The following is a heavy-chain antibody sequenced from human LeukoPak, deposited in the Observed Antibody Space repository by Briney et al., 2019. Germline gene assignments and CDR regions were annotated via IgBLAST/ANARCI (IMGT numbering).Heavy chain of an antibody. J-gene: IGHJ4*02. V-gene: IGHV3-23*01. CDR1: GFTFSGYA. CDR3: AKSDWFGEPGMD. D-gene: IGHD3-10*01. CDR2: ITRSAVST. Sequence: GGSLRLSCAASGFTFSGYAMTWVRQAPGKGLEWVSGITRSAVSTYYADSVRGRFTISRDNVNNRLFLQMNSRRDDDTAVYYCAKSDWFGEPGMDWGQGTLVSVSS.